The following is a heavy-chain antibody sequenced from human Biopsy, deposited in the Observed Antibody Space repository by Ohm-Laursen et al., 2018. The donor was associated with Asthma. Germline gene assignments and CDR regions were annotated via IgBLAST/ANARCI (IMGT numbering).Heavy chain of an antibody. Sequence: SETLSLTCAVYGGSFSGYYWSWIRQPPGKGLEWIGEINLSGSTNYNPSLKSRVTISVDTSKNQFSLKLSSVTVADTAVYYCARITNDRIAAAGRYYYYGMDVWGQGTTVTVSS. J-gene: IGHJ6*02. CDR2: INLSGST. D-gene: IGHD6-13*01. CDR3: ARITNDRIAAAGRYYYYGMDV. V-gene: IGHV4-34*01. CDR1: GGSFSGYY.